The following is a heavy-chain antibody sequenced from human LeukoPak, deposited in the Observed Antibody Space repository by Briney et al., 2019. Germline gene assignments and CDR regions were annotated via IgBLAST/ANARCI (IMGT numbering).Heavy chain of an antibody. Sequence: PSETLSLTCTVSGGSISSYYWSWIRQPPGKGLEWIGYIYYSGSTNYNPSLKSRVTISIDTSKNQFSLKLNSVTAADTAVYYCARHDRGYSIGWYYFDYWGQGTLVTVSS. CDR3: ARHDRGYSIGWYYFDY. CDR1: GGSISSYY. J-gene: IGHJ4*02. D-gene: IGHD6-19*01. V-gene: IGHV4-59*08. CDR2: IYYSGST.